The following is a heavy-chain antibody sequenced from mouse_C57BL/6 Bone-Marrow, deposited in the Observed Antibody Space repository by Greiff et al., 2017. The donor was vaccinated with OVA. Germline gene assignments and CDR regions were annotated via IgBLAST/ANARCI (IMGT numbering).Heavy chain of an antibody. D-gene: IGHD1-1*01. Sequence: EVQLVESGGGLVKPGGSLKLSCAASGFTFSSYAMSWVRQTPEKRLEWVATISDGGSYTYYPDNVKGRFTISRDNAKNNLYLQMSHLKSEDTAMYYCARDDYGLYCFDYWGQGTTLTVAS. J-gene: IGHJ2*01. CDR2: ISDGGSYT. CDR1: GFTFSSYA. CDR3: ARDDYGLYCFDY. V-gene: IGHV5-4*01.